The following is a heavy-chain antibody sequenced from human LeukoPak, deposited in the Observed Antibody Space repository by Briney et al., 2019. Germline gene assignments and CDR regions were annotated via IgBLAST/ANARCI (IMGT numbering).Heavy chain of an antibody. V-gene: IGHV3-20*04. CDR1: GFTFDDYA. CDR2: ITWNGGST. CDR3: ARVKGSGYRNSIDY. Sequence: GGSLRLSCAASGFTFDDYAMNWVRQAPGKGLGWVSGITWNGGSTHYRDSVKGRFTISRDNAKNSLYLQMNSLRAEDTALYYCARVKGSGYRNSIDYWGQGTLVTVSS. J-gene: IGHJ4*02. D-gene: IGHD3-3*01.